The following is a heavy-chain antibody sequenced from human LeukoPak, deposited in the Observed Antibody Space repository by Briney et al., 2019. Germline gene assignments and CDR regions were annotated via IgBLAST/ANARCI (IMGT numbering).Heavy chain of an antibody. V-gene: IGHV3-11*04. J-gene: IGHJ4*02. Sequence: GSLRLSCAASGFTFSDYYMTWIRQAPGKGLESVAYISGSGSVIVYADSVKGRFTISRDNAQNSLYLQMNSLRAEDTAVYYCARTPGYCSSTGCYGYYFDYWGQGTLVTVSS. CDR3: ARTPGYCSSTGCYGYYFDY. CDR1: GFTFSDYY. D-gene: IGHD2-2*01. CDR2: ISGSGSVI.